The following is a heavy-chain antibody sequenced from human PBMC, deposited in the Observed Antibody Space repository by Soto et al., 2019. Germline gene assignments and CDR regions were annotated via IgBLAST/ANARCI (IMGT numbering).Heavy chain of an antibody. CDR1: GGSISSYY. Sequence: QVPLQESGPGLVKPSETLSLMCTVSGGSISSYYWSWIRQPPGKGLEWIGYIYYSGSTNYNPSLKSRVTISVDTSKNQFSLKLSSVTAADTAVYYCARERRDGYKHYFDYWGQGTLVTVSS. J-gene: IGHJ4*02. D-gene: IGHD5-12*01. CDR2: IYYSGST. CDR3: ARERRDGYKHYFDY. V-gene: IGHV4-59*01.